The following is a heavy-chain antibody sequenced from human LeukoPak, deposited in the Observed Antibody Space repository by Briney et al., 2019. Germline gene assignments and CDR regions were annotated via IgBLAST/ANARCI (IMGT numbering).Heavy chain of an antibody. D-gene: IGHD6-13*01. CDR1: GYTFTSYY. Sequence: ASVKVSCKASGYTFTSYYMHWVRQAPGQGLEWMGIINPSGGSTSYAQKFQGRVTMTRDMSTSTVYMELSSLRSEDTAVYYCARDARIAAASTANWFDPWGQGTLVTVSS. CDR2: INPSGGST. CDR3: ARDARIAAASTANWFDP. J-gene: IGHJ5*02. V-gene: IGHV1-46*01.